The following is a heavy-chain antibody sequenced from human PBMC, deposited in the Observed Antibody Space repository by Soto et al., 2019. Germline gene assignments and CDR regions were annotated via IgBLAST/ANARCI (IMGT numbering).Heavy chain of an antibody. Sequence: ASVKVSCKASGYTFTAQYLHWVRKAPGEGLEWMGWINPTTGATRYAQKFQGRVTMPRDTSMSTAYLEVRSLRPDDTAVYYCATGDSSWVSWFDPWGQGTLVNVSP. CDR2: INPTTGAT. CDR3: ATGDSSWVSWFDP. D-gene: IGHD6-19*01. V-gene: IGHV1-2*02. J-gene: IGHJ5*02. CDR1: GYTFTAQY.